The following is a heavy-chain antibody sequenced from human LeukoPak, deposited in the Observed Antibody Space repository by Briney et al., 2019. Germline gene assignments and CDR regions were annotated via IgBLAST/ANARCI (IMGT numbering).Heavy chain of an antibody. CDR3: AMSKRFGDDY. V-gene: IGHV4-34*01. CDR1: GGSFSGYY. J-gene: IGHJ4*02. Sequence: SETLSLTCAVYGGSFSGYYWSWIRQTPGKGLQWIGEINHSGSTNYNPSLKSRVTISVDTSKNQFSLKLSSVTAADTAVYYCAMSKRFGDDYWGQGTLVTVSS. CDR2: INHSGST. D-gene: IGHD3-10*01.